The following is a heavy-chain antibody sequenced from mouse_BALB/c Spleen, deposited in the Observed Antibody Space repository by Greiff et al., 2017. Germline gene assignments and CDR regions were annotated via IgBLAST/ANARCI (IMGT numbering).Heavy chain of an antibody. V-gene: IGHV1-4*01. CDR2: INPSRGYT. CDR3: ASGVRGAMDY. J-gene: IGHJ4*01. CDR1: GYTFTSYT. D-gene: IGHD2-14*01. Sequence: QVQLQQSGAELARPGASVKMSCKASGYTFTSYTMHWVKQRPGQGLEWIGYINPSRGYTNYNQKFKDKATLTPDKSSSTAYMQLSSLTSEDSAVYYCASGVRGAMDYWGQGTSVTVSS.